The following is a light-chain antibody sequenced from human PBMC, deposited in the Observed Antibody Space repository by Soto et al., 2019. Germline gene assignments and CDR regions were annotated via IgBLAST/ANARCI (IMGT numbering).Light chain of an antibody. V-gene: IGLV2-23*01. J-gene: IGLJ1*01. CDR1: SSDVGSHNL. CDR2: EAS. Sequence: QSVLTQPASVSGSPGQSITISCTGTSSDVGSHNLVSWYQQFPGKAPKLIIFEASKRPSGVSNRFSGTKSGSTASLTISGLQAEDEADYYCCSNAAGSTYVFGSGTKVTVL. CDR3: CSNAAGSTYV.